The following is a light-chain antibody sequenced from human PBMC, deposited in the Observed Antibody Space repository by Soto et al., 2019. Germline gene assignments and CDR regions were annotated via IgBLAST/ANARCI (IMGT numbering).Light chain of an antibody. J-gene: IGLJ1*01. Sequence: QSVLTQPASVSGSPGQSITISCTGTSSDVGGYNYVSWYQQHPGKAPKLMIYDVSNRPSGVSNRFSGSKSGNTASLTISGLQAADEADYYCSSYTSSSTDVFGTGTKLTVL. CDR3: SSYTSSSTDV. V-gene: IGLV2-14*01. CDR2: DVS. CDR1: SSDVGGYNY.